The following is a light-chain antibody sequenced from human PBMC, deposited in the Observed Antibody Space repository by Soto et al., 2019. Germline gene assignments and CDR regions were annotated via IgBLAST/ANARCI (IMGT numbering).Light chain of an antibody. Sequence: DIQMTQSPSTLSASVGDRVSITGRASQSISSWLAWYQQKPGKAPKLLIYDASSLESGVPSRFSGSGSGTEFTLTITSLQPDDFATYYCQQYNSYPWTFGQGTKV. V-gene: IGKV1-5*01. CDR3: QQYNSYPWT. J-gene: IGKJ1*01. CDR2: DAS. CDR1: QSISSW.